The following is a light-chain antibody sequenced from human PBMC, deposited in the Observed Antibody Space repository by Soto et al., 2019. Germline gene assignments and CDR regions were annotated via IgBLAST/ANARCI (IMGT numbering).Light chain of an antibody. CDR1: QSISDT. Sequence: EIVMTQSPATLSVSPGGRATLSCTASQSISDTLAWYQQKPGQAPRLLIYGASTRATGIPARFSGSGSGTDFTLTISRLEPEDFAVYYCQQYGNSPITFGQGTRLEIK. J-gene: IGKJ5*01. CDR3: QQYGNSPIT. V-gene: IGKV3-15*01. CDR2: GAS.